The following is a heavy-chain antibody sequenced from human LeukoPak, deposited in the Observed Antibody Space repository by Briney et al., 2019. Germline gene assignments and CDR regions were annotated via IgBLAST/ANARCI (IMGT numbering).Heavy chain of an antibody. V-gene: IGHV4-34*01. CDR2: INHSGST. Sequence: SETLSLTWAVYGGSFSGYYWSWIRQPPGKGLEWIGEINHSGSTNYNPSLKSRVTISVDTSKNQFSLKLSSVTAADTAVYYCARAGYSYGRSLYYYGMDVWGQGTTVTVSS. CDR3: ARAGYSYGRSLYYYGMDV. CDR1: GGSFSGYY. D-gene: IGHD5-18*01. J-gene: IGHJ6*02.